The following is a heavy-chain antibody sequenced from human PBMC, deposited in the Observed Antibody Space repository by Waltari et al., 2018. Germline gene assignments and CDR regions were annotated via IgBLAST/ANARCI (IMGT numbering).Heavy chain of an antibody. Sequence: QVQLVQSGHELKKPGASVKVSCKTSGYTFSNYGITWVRQAPGQGLEWMGWISAYSGDTNYAPKLQDRLTMTTDMSTSTAYMELTTLRSDDTAVYFCARGEDSSGYNGPDIWGQGTLVSVSS. CDR1: GYTFSNYG. D-gene: IGHD3-22*01. CDR2: ISAYSGDT. V-gene: IGHV1-18*01. CDR3: ARGEDSSGYNGPDI. J-gene: IGHJ4*02.